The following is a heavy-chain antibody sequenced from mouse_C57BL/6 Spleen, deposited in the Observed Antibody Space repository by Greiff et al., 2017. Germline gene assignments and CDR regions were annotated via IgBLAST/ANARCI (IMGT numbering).Heavy chain of an antibody. CDR1: GYTFTSYW. J-gene: IGHJ1*03. CDR2: IYPSDSET. CDR3: ARGYYYGSSTGYFDV. D-gene: IGHD1-1*01. Sequence: QVQLQQPGAELVRPGSSVKLSCKASGYTFTSYWMDWVKQRPGQGLEWIGNIYPSDSETHYNQKFKDKATLTVDKSSSTAYMQLSSLTSEDSAVYYCARGYYYGSSTGYFDVWGTGTTVTVSS. V-gene: IGHV1-61*01.